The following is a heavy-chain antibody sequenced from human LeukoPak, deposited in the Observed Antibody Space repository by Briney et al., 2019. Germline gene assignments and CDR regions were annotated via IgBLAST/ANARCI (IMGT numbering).Heavy chain of an antibody. J-gene: IGHJ4*02. CDR1: GGSLSSSSYY. V-gene: IGHV4-39*07. CDR3: ARGSTSWGY. Sequence: SETLSLTCTVSGGSLSSSSYYWGWIRQPPGKGLEWIGEIYHSGSTNFNPSLRSRVTISVDTSKNQFSLKLSSVTAADTAVYYCARGSTSWGYWGQGTLVTVSS. CDR2: IYHSGST. D-gene: IGHD7-27*01.